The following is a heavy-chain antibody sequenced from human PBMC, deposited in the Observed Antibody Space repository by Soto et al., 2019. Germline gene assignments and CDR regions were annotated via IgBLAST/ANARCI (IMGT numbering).Heavy chain of an antibody. CDR1: GFTFSSYW. Sequence: EVQLVESGGGLVQPAGSLRLSCAASGFTFSSYWLHWVRQAPGKGLVWLSRINSDGSSTNYADSVKGRFTISRDNAKSTLYLQLNSVRAEDTAVYYCARKGAVAGFGYWGQGTLVTVSS. CDR2: INSDGSST. J-gene: IGHJ4*02. CDR3: ARKGAVAGFGY. V-gene: IGHV3-74*01. D-gene: IGHD6-19*01.